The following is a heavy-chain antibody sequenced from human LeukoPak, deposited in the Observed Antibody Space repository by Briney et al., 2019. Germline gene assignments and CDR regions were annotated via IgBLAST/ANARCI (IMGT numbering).Heavy chain of an antibody. CDR3: ARDAPGDIVVVPAATNAFDI. CDR2: MNPNSGNT. J-gene: IGHJ3*02. Sequence: ASVKVSCKASGYTFTSYDINWVRQATGQGLEWMGWMNPNSGNTGYAQKFQGRVTMTRNTSISTAYMELSSLRSEDTAVYYCARDAPGDIVVVPAATNAFDIWGQGTMVTVSS. V-gene: IGHV1-8*01. D-gene: IGHD2-2*01. CDR1: GYTFTSYD.